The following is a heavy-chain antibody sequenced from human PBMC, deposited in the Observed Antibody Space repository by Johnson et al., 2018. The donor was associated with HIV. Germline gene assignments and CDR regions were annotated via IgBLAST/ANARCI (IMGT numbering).Heavy chain of an antibody. V-gene: IGHV3-7*01. J-gene: IGHJ3*02. Sequence: LVESGGGLVQPGGSLRLSCAASGFTFSSYWMSWVRQAPGKGLEWVANIKQDGSEKYYVDSVKGRFTISRDNSKNTLYLQMNSLRAEDTAVYYCAKGAYYDFWSGYYTGIGAFDIWGQGTMVTVSS. CDR3: AKGAYYDFWSGYYTGIGAFDI. CDR1: GFTFSSYW. CDR2: IKQDGSEK. D-gene: IGHD3-3*01.